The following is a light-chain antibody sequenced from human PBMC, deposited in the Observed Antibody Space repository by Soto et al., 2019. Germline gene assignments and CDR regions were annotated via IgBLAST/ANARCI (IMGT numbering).Light chain of an antibody. CDR1: QSVTSSY. J-gene: IGKJ5*01. V-gene: IGKV3-20*01. CDR2: GAS. CDR3: QQYGALPR. Sequence: DIVLTQSPGTLSLSPGERATLSCRASQSVTSSYLAWYQHKPGQAPRLLIYGASSRATDIPDRFSGSGSGTDFTLTISRLEPEDFAVYFCQQYGALPRFGQGTRLEIK.